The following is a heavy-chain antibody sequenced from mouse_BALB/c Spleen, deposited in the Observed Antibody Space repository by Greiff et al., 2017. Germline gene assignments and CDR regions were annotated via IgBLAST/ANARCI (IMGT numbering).Heavy chain of an antibody. J-gene: IGHJ4*01. D-gene: IGHD1-2*01. CDR2: ISSGSSTI. CDR1: GFTFSSFG. CDR3: ARSLLRPRDAMDY. Sequence: EVKLVESGGGLVQPGGSRKLSCAASGFTFSSFGMHWVRQAPEKGLEWVAYISSGSSTIYYADTVKGRFTISRDNPKNTLFLQMTSLRSEDTAMYYCARSLLRPRDAMDYWGQGTSVTVSS. V-gene: IGHV5-17*02.